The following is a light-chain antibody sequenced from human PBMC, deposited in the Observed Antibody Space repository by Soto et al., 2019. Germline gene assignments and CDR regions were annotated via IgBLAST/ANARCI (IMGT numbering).Light chain of an antibody. Sequence: IGLTQSPGTLSLSPRARAPLSCRASQSVSSSYLAWYQRKPGQAPRLLIYGASSRATGIPDRFSGSGSGTDFNLTISRLEPEDFAMYYCQHYGSSPRTFGQGTKVDIK. CDR2: GAS. CDR1: QSVSSSY. J-gene: IGKJ1*01. V-gene: IGKV3-20*01. CDR3: QHYGSSPRT.